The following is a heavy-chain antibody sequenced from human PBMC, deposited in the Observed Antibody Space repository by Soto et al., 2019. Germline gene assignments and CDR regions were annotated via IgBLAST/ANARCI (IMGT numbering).Heavy chain of an antibody. CDR2: INAGNGNT. D-gene: IGHD1-26*01. Sequence: ASVKVSCKASGYTFTSYAMHLVRQAPGQRLEWMGWINAGNGNTKYSQKFQGRVTITRDTSASTAYMELSSLRSEDTAVYYCARGLGLYYFHYWGQGTLVTVPQ. V-gene: IGHV1-3*01. CDR3: ARGLGLYYFHY. CDR1: GYTFTSYA. J-gene: IGHJ4*02.